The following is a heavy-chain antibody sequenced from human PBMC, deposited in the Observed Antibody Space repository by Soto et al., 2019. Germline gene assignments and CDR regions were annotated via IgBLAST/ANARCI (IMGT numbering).Heavy chain of an antibody. Sequence: GGSLRLSCAASGFTFSSYSMNWVRQAPGKGLEWVSSISSSSSYIYYADSVKGRFTISRDNAKNSLYLQMNSLRAEDTAVYYCARDQPGYSYGYGLGYWAQGTLVTVSS. CDR1: GFTFSSYS. CDR2: ISSSSSYI. J-gene: IGHJ4*02. CDR3: ARDQPGYSYGYGLGY. V-gene: IGHV3-21*01. D-gene: IGHD5-18*01.